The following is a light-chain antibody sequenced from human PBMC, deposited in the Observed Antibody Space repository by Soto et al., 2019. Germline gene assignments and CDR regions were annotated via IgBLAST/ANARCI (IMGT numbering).Light chain of an antibody. Sequence: EIVLTHSPATLSLSPCERAALSCRASQSISGALAWYQQKPGQAPRLLIYGASTRATSCPARFSGSGSGTDFTLTISSLQSEDFAVYSCQQYNNWPLTFGQGTKVDIK. V-gene: IGKV3-15*01. CDR3: QQYNNWPLT. J-gene: IGKJ1*01. CDR2: GAS. CDR1: QSISGA.